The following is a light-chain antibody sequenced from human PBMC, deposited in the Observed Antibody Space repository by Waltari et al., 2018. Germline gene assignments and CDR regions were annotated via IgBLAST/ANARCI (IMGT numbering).Light chain of an antibody. CDR1: TSNIGRNY. V-gene: IGLV1-47*01. CDR3: ATWDGSRTAWV. J-gene: IGLJ3*02. CDR2: RNN. Sequence: QSVLTQPPSASGTPGQRVTISCSGSTSNIGRNYVYWYQQFPGTAPKLLVYRNNERPSGVPDRISGSKSGTSASLAISGLRSEDEADYYCATWDGSRTAWVFGGGTKVTVL.